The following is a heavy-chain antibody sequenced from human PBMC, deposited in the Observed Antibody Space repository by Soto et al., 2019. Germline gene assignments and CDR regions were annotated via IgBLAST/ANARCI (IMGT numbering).Heavy chain of an antibody. CDR3: ARGPVWFGEFLHYYGMDV. V-gene: IGHV3-33*01. J-gene: IGHJ6*02. CDR2: IWYDGSNK. D-gene: IGHD3-10*01. Sequence: GGSLRLSCAASGFTFSSYGMHWVRQAPGKGLEWVAVIWYDGSNKYYADSVKGRFTSSRDNSKNTLYLQVNSLRAEDTAVYYCARGPVWFGEFLHYYGMDVWGQGTTVTVSS. CDR1: GFTFSSYG.